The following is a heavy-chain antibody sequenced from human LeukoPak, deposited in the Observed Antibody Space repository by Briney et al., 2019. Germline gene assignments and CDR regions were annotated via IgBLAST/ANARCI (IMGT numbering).Heavy chain of an antibody. CDR1: GFTFSSYD. CDR3: ARERATSFDY. Sequence: GRSLRLSCAASGFTFSSYDMHRVRQATGKGLEWVSAIGTAGDTYYPGSVKGRFTISRENAKNSLYLQMNSLRAGDTAVYYCARERATSFDYWGQGTLVTVSS. CDR2: IGTAGDT. J-gene: IGHJ4*02. V-gene: IGHV3-13*01.